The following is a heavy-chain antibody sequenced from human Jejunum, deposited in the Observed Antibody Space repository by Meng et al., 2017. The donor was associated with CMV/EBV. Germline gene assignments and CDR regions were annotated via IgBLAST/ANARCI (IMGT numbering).Heavy chain of an antibody. CDR1: GFPFSSGW. Sequence: GFPFSSGWMHWVRQAPGQGLVWGSHIYPDGNTTNYADSVEGRFTISRDNAKNSLYLQMNSLRAEDTAVYYCARLDGYRAALLRGDFWGQGTLVTVSS. CDR2: IYPDGNTT. J-gene: IGHJ4*02. V-gene: IGHV3-74*01. D-gene: IGHD6-6*01. CDR3: ARLDGYRAALLRGDF.